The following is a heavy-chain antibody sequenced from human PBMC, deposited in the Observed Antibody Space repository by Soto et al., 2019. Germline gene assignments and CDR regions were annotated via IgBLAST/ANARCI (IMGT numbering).Heavy chain of an antibody. Sequence: VGSLRLSCAASGFTVSSNYMTWVRQAPGKGLEWVSIIYSGGTTYYADSVKGRFTISRDDSKNTLYLQMNSLRAEDTAVYYCARRHSHGYHFDYCGQGTLVTVSS. J-gene: IGHJ4*02. CDR3: ARRHSHGYHFDY. V-gene: IGHV3-53*01. CDR1: GFTVSSNY. D-gene: IGHD5-18*01. CDR2: IYSGGTT.